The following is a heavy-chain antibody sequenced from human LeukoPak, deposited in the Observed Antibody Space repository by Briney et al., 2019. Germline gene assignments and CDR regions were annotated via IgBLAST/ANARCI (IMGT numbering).Heavy chain of an antibody. CDR2: ISSSSSYI. D-gene: IGHD2-8*02. V-gene: IGHV3-21*01. J-gene: IGHJ4*02. CDR1: GFTFSTYA. CDR3: ARDSPYGTAGY. Sequence: GGSLRLSCAASGFTFSTYAMSWVRRAPGKGLEWVSSISSSSSYIYYADSVKGRFTISRDNTKNSLYLQMNSLRAEDTAVYYCARDSPYGTAGYWGQGTLVTVSS.